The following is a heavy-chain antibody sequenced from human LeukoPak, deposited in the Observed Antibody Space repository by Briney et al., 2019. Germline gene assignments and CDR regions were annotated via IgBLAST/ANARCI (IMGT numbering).Heavy chain of an antibody. CDR1: GYTVTSYG. Sequence: ASVKVSCKASGYTVTSYGISWVRQAPGQGLEWMGWISAYNGNTNYAQKLQGRVTMTTDTSTSTAYMELRSLRSDDTAVYYCARKDYGSGSYYYFDYWGQGTLVTVSS. CDR3: ARKDYGSGSYYYFDY. J-gene: IGHJ4*02. V-gene: IGHV1-18*01. CDR2: ISAYNGNT. D-gene: IGHD3-10*01.